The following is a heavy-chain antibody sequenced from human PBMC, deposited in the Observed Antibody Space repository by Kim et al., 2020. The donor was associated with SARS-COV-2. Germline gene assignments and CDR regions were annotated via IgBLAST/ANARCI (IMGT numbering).Heavy chain of an antibody. CDR2: ISAYNGNT. J-gene: IGHJ3*02. CDR3: ARDQGYSSWRYTISHDAFDI. D-gene: IGHD6-13*01. CDR1: GYTFTSYG. V-gene: IGHV1-18*01. Sequence: ASVKVSCKASGYTFTSYGISWVRQAPGQGLEWMGWISAYNGNTNYAQKLQGRVTMTTDTSTSTAYMELRSLRSDDTAVYYCARDQGYSSWRYTISHDAFDIWGQGTMVTVSS.